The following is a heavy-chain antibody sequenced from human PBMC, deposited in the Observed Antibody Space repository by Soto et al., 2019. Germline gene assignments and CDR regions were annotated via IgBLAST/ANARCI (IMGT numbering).Heavy chain of an antibody. D-gene: IGHD3-10*01. CDR3: ARGGTMVRGGRRYYYGMDV. CDR2: IYHSGST. Sequence: PXATLSLTCAVSGGSISGSKWWSWFRPPPGKGLEWIGEIYHSGSTNYNPSLKSRVTISVDKSKNQFSLKLSSVTAADTAVYYCARGGTMVRGGRRYYYGMDVWGQGTTVTVSS. CDR1: GGSISGSKW. V-gene: IGHV4-4*02. J-gene: IGHJ6*02.